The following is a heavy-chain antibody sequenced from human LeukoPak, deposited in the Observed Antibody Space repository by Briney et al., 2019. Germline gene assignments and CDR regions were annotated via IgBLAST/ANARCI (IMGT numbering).Heavy chain of an antibody. Sequence: PGGSLRLSCAASGFTFSSYAMSWVRQAPGKGLEWIGYIYYSGSTNYNPSLKSRVNISVDTSKNQFSLKLSSVTAADTAVYYCARTPGDYSNYLRLDYWGQGTLVTVSS. J-gene: IGHJ4*02. CDR3: ARTPGDYSNYLRLDY. V-gene: IGHV4-59*12. CDR2: IYYSGST. CDR1: GFTFSSYA. D-gene: IGHD4-11*01.